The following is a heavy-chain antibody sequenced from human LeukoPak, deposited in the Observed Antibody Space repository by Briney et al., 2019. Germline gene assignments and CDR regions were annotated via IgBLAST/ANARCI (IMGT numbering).Heavy chain of an antibody. D-gene: IGHD6-6*01. CDR3: AKSSSGPRGYYFDY. CDR1: GFTFSSYW. Sequence: PGGSLRLSCAASGFTFSSYWMSWVRQAPGKGLEWVASIKQDGSETYYVDSVKGRFTISRDNAKNSLYLQMNSLRAEDTAVYYCAKSSSGPRGYYFDYWGQGTLVTVSS. V-gene: IGHV3-7*03. J-gene: IGHJ4*02. CDR2: IKQDGSET.